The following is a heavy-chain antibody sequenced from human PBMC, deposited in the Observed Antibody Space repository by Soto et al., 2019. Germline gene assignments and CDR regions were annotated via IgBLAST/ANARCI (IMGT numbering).Heavy chain of an antibody. V-gene: IGHV1-69*06. CDR1: GDSFNNDG. D-gene: IGHD3-10*01. J-gene: IGHJ6*02. Sequence: QVQLVQSGAEVKKPGSSVKVSCKASGDSFNNDGVNWVRQAPGQGLEWVGGIIPHFGPAKYPQKLQGRATITADTPTKTGFMKLPSLTSDDTAIYYCARGALLDWPNYFALDVWGQGTSVTVSS. CDR2: IIPHFGPA. CDR3: ARGALLDWPNYFALDV.